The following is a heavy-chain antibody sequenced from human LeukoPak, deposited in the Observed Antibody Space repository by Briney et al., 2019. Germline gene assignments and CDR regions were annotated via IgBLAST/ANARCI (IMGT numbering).Heavy chain of an antibody. D-gene: IGHD3-22*01. CDR1: GFTFSSYA. J-gene: IGHJ4*02. V-gene: IGHV3-23*01. CDR2: ISGSGGST. Sequence: GGSLRLSCAASGFTFSSYAMSWVRQAPGKGLERVSAISGSGGSTYYADSVKGRFTISRDNSKNTLYLQMNSLRAEDTAVYYCAKDLVVVTYYFDYWGQGTLVTVSS. CDR3: AKDLVVVTYYFDY.